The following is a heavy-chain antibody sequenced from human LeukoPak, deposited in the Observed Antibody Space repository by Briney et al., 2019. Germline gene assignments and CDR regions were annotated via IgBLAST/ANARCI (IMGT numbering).Heavy chain of an antibody. J-gene: IGHJ4*02. V-gene: IGHV3-23*01. CDR2: ISNAGGGT. CDR1: GFTFSSYA. D-gene: IGHD6-13*01. Sequence: GGSLRLSCAASGFTFSSYAMNWVRQAPTKGLEWVTTISNAGGGTYYAGSVEGRFTISRDNSKNTLYLQMNSLRAEDTAVYYCARDVQLAHFDYWGQGTLVTVSS. CDR3: ARDVQLAHFDY.